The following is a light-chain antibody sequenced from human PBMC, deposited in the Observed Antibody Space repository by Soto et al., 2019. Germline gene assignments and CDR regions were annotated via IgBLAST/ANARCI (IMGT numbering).Light chain of an antibody. CDR1: HSVSSSY. V-gene: IGKV3-20*01. CDR3: QQYGSSPWT. Sequence: EIVLTQSPGTLSFSPGERATLSCRASHSVSSSYLAWYQQKPGQAPRLLIYGASSRATGIPDRFSGSGSGTDFTLTISRLEPEDFAVYYCQQYGSSPWTFGQGTRLE. J-gene: IGKJ5*01. CDR2: GAS.